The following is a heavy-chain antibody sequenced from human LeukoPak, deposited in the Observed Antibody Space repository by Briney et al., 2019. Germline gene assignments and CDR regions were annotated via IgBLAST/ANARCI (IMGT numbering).Heavy chain of an antibody. CDR2: ISSSSSYI. J-gene: IGHJ4*02. D-gene: IGHD3-9*01. V-gene: IGHV3-21*01. CDR1: GFTFSSYS. CDR3: ARANYDILTGYHYYFDY. Sequence: GGSLRLPCAASGFTFSSYSMNWVRQAPGKGLEWVSSISSSSSYIYYADSVKGRFTISRDNAKNSLYLQMNSLRAEDTAVYYCARANYDILTGYHYYFDYWGQGTLVTVSS.